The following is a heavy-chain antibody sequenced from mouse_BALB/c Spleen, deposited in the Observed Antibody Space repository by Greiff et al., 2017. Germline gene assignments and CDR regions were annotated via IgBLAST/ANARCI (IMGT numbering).Heavy chain of an antibody. CDR1: GFTFTDYY. D-gene: IGHD3-2*01. J-gene: IGHJ4*01. CDR2: IRNKANGYTT. V-gene: IGHV7-3*02. Sequence: EVKLVESGGGLVQPGGSLRLSCATSGFTFTDYYMSWVRQPPGKALEWLGFIRNKANGYTTEYSASVKGRFTISRDNSQSILYLQMNTLRAEDSATYYCARLDSSGYYAMDYWGQGTSVTVSS. CDR3: ARLDSSGYYAMDY.